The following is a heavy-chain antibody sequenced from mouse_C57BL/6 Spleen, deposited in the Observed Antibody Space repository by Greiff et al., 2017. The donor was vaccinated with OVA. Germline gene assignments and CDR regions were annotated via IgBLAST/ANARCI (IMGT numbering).Heavy chain of an antibody. CDR3: AREDGSSYEFAY. J-gene: IGHJ3*01. D-gene: IGHD1-1*01. Sequence: QVQLQQSGPELVKPGASVKISCKASGYAFSSSWMNWVKQRPGKGLEWIGRIYPGDGDTNYNGKFKGKATLTADKSSSTAYMQLSSLTSEDSAVYICAREDGSSYEFAYWGQGTLVTVSA. V-gene: IGHV1-82*01. CDR2: IYPGDGDT. CDR1: GYAFSSSW.